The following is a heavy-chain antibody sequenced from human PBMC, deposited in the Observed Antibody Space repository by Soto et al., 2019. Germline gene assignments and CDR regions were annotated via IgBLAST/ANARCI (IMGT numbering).Heavy chain of an antibody. V-gene: IGHV5-51*01. CDR2: IYPGDSDT. CDR3: ARHRRDGYKAIDGMDV. D-gene: IGHD5-12*01. J-gene: IGHJ6*02. CDR1: GYSFTSYW. Sequence: GESLKISCKGSGYSFTSYWIGWVRQMPGKGLEWMGIIYPGDSDTRYSPSFQGQVTISADKSISTAYLQWSSLKASDTAMYYCARHRRDGYKAIDGMDVWGQGTTVTVSS.